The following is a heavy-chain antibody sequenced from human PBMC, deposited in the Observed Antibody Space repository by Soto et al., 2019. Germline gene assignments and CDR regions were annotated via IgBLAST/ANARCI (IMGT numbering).Heavy chain of an antibody. D-gene: IGHD3-22*01. V-gene: IGHV3-23*01. CDR1: GFPFSSYA. CDR3: AKDTYDSSGYYYDDAFDI. CDR2: ISGSGGST. J-gene: IGHJ3*02. Sequence: GGSLSLSSAASGFPFSSYAMSWVRQAPGKGLEWVSAISGSGGSTYYADSVKGRFTISRDNSKNTLYLQMNSLRAEDTAVYYCAKDTYDSSGYYYDDAFDIWGQGTMVTVSS.